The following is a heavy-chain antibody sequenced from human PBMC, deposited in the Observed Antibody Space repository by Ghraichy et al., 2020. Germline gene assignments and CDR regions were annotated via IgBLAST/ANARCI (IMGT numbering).Heavy chain of an antibody. V-gene: IGHV3-7*03. CDR3: ARDKWHYYDSSGYYYNY. D-gene: IGHD3-22*01. J-gene: IGHJ4*02. CDR1: GFTFSSYW. CDR2: IKQDGSEK. Sequence: GGSPRLSCAASGFTFSSYWMSWVRQAPGKGLEWVANIKQDGSEKYYVDSVKGRFTISRDNAKNSLYLQMNSLRAEDTAVYYCARDKWHYYDSSGYYYNYWGQGTLVTVSS.